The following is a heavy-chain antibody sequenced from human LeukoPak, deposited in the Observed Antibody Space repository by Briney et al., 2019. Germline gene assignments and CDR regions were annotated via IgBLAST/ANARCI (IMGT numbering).Heavy chain of an antibody. CDR3: ARNSIAARPLDY. V-gene: IGHV3-48*01. CDR1: LCTFSSDS. J-gene: IGHJ4*02. D-gene: IGHD6-6*01. CDR2: ISSRNRTI. Sequence: PGGALRHSCAAPLCTFSSDSMNWVRPGLGRGRGWVLYISSRNRTIYYADSLKGRSTISRDNAKNSLYLQMNSLRAEDTAVYHCARNSIAARPLDYWGQGTLVTVSS.